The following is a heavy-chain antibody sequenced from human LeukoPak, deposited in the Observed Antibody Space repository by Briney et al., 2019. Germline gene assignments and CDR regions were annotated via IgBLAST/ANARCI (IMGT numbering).Heavy chain of an antibody. V-gene: IGHV6-1*01. CDR2: AYYMSKWYN. D-gene: IGHD6-13*01. J-gene: IGHJ6*02. Sequence: SQTLSLTCAISGDSVSSISAAWNWIRQSPSRGLEWLGRAYYMSKWYNDYAESVKSRITINPDTSKNQVSLQLNSVTPEDTAVYYCALRYSSSPLYYYYGMDVWGQGTTVTVSS. CDR3: ALRYSSSPLYYYYGMDV. CDR1: GDSVSSISAA.